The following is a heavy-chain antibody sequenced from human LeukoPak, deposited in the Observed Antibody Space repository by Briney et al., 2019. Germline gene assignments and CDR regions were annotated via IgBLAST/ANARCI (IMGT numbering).Heavy chain of an antibody. J-gene: IGHJ6*02. CDR1: GFTFSDYY. CDR2: ISSSGSTI. D-gene: IGHD3-16*02. CDR3: ARDRNDYVWGSYRHNYYYYGMDV. V-gene: IGHV3-11*01. Sequence: GGSLRLSCAASGFTFSDYYMSWIRQAPGEGLEWVSYISSSGSTIYYADSVKGRFTISRDNAKNSLYLQMNSLRAEDTAVYYCARDRNDYVWGSYRHNYYYYGMDVWGQGTTVTVSS.